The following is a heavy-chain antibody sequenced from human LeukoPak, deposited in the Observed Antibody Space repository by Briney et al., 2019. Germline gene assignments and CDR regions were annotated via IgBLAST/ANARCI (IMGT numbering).Heavy chain of an antibody. Sequence: EASVKVSCKASGYTFTGYYMHWVRQAPGQGLEWMGWINPNSGGTNYAQKFQGRVTMSRDTSISTAYMELSRLRSDDTAVYYCARDRCSSTSCYRFDYWGQGTLVTVSS. J-gene: IGHJ4*02. V-gene: IGHV1-2*02. CDR3: ARDRCSSTSCYRFDY. CDR1: GYTFTGYY. D-gene: IGHD2-2*01. CDR2: INPNSGGT.